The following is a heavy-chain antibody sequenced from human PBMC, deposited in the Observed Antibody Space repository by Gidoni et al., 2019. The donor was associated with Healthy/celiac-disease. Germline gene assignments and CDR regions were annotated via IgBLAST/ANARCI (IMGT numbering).Heavy chain of an antibody. CDR2: ISGSGGST. D-gene: IGHD3-22*01. V-gene: IGHV3-23*01. CDR3: AKDDSSGYYYYGMDV. J-gene: IGHJ6*02. CDR1: GFTFSSYA. Sequence: EVQLLESGGGLVQPGGSLRLSCAASGFTFSSYAMNWVRQAPGKGLEWFSAISGSGGSTYYADSVKGRFTISRDNSKNTLYLQMNSLRAEDTAVYYCAKDDSSGYYYYGMDVWGQGTTVTVSS.